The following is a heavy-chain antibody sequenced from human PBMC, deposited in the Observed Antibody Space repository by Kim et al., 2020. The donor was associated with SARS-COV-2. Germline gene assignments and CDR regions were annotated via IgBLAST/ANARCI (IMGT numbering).Heavy chain of an antibody. CDR1: GYTFTGYY. CDR2: INPNSGGT. D-gene: IGHD2-8*01. CDR3: ARDQAVSGLIGMDV. J-gene: IGHJ6*02. V-gene: IGHV1-2*02. Sequence: ASVKVSCKASGYTFTGYYMHWVRQAPGQGLEWMGWINPNSGGTNYAQKFQGRVTMSRDTSISTAYMELSRLRSDDTAVYYCARDQAVSGLIGMDVWGQGTTVTVSS.